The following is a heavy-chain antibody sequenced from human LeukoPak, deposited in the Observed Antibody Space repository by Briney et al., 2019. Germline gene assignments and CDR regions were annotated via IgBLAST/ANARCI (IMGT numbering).Heavy chain of an antibody. V-gene: IGHV4-30-4*01. Sequence: SEALSLTCTVSGGSISSGGYYWSWIRQPPGEGLEWIGYIYYSGSTYYHPSLKSRVTISLDTSKNQFSLKLSSVTAADTAVYYCARVTTVTTSFHFDYWGQGTLVTVSS. J-gene: IGHJ4*02. CDR2: IYYSGST. CDR3: ARVTTVTTSFHFDY. CDR1: GGSISSGGYY. D-gene: IGHD4-17*01.